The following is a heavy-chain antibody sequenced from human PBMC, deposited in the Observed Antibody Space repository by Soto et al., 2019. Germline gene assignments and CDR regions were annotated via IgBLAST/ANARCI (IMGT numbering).Heavy chain of an antibody. Sequence: QVQLVQSGAEVKKPGSSVKVSCKASGGTFSSYAISWVRQAPGQRLEWMGGIIPIFGTANYAQKFQGRVTITADESTSTAYMELSSLRSEDTAVYYCARDPGSTSVNWFDPWGQGTLVTVSS. CDR2: IIPIFGTA. CDR3: ARDPGSTSVNWFDP. CDR1: GGTFSSYA. D-gene: IGHD2-2*01. V-gene: IGHV1-69*01. J-gene: IGHJ5*02.